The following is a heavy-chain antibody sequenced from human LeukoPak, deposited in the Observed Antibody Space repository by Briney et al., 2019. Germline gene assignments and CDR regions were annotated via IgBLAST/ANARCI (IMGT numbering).Heavy chain of an antibody. CDR1: GFTLSSYW. D-gene: IGHD6-13*01. J-gene: IGHJ4*02. V-gene: IGHV3-74*01. Sequence: GGSLRLSCAASGFTLSSYWMHWVRQAPGKGLVWVSRVNNDGSTTNYADSVKGRFTISRDNTKNTLYLQMNSLRAEDTAVYFCLAAAGTIGWGQGTLVTVSS. CDR2: VNNDGSTT. CDR3: LAAAGTIG.